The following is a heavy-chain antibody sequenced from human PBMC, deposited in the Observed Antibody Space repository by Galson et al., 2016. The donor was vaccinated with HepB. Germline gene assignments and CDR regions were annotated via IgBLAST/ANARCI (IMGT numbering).Heavy chain of an antibody. Sequence: SLRLSCAASGFIFSNYNMYWVRQAPGKGMEWVSYVSPNGNTKYYADSVKGRFSISKDNAKNSLSLQMTSLRDDDTAVYYCARGLPFHSSGWYFDPWGQGILVTVSS. CDR1: GFIFSNYN. D-gene: IGHD6-19*01. CDR2: VSPNGNTK. V-gene: IGHV3-48*02. J-gene: IGHJ4*02. CDR3: ARGLPFHSSGWYFDP.